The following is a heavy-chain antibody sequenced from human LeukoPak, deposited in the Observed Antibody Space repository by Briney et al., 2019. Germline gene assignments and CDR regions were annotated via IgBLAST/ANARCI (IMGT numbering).Heavy chain of an antibody. CDR1: GGSISSGGYS. CDR3: AREASGSGGYYFDY. J-gene: IGHJ4*02. CDR2: IYHSGST. Sequence: PSETLSLTCAVSGGSISSGGYSWSWIRQPPGEGLEWIGYIYHSGSTYYNPSLKSRVTISVDRSKNQFSLKLSSVTAADTAVYYCAREASGSGGYYFDYWGQGTLVTVSS. D-gene: IGHD3-10*01. V-gene: IGHV4-30-2*01.